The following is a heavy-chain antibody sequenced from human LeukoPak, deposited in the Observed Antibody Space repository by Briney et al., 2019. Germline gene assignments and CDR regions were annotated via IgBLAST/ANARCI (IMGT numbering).Heavy chain of an antibody. V-gene: IGHV4-34*01. Sequence: SETLSLTCAVYGGSFSGYYWSWIRQPPGKGLEWIGEINHSGSTNYNPSLKSRVTISVDTSKNQFSLKLSSVTAADTAVYYCATRGWRWLQHFDYWGQGTLVTVSS. CDR2: INHSGST. J-gene: IGHJ4*02. CDR1: GGSFSGYY. D-gene: IGHD5-24*01. CDR3: ATRGWRWLQHFDY.